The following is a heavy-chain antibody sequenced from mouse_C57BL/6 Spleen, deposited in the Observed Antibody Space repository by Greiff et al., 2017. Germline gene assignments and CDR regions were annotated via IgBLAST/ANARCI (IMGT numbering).Heavy chain of an antibody. CDR1: GFTFSSYG. CDR2: ISSGGSYT. V-gene: IGHV5-6*01. J-gene: IGHJ2*01. Sequence: EVQVVESGGDLVKPGGSLKLSCAASGFTFSSYGMSWVRQTPDKRLEWVATISSGGSYTYYPDSVKGRFTISRDNAKNTLYLQMSSLKSEDTAMYYCARQGRDYFDDWGKGTTLTVSS. CDR3: ARQGRDYFDD.